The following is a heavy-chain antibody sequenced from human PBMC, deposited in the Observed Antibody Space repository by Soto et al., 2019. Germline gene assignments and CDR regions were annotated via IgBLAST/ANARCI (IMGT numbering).Heavy chain of an antibody. Sequence: PSETLSLTCTVSVGSMNCYWGLIRQPPRKALEWLGNIYYSGSTYYNPSLESRVTISLDTSKKQVSLRLSSVTAADTAVYYCARLPVPGRNDYAFTYGMDVWGQGTPVTVSS. CDR1: VGSMNCY. D-gene: IGHD4-17*01. J-gene: IGHJ6*02. V-gene: IGHV4-39*01. CDR2: IYYSGST. CDR3: ARLPVPGRNDYAFTYGMDV.